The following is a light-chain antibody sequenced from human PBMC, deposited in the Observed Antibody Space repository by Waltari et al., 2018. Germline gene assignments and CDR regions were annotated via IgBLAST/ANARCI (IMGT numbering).Light chain of an antibody. CDR1: RSDVGCYNY. CDR2: DVS. CDR3: SSYTSSSTWV. J-gene: IGLJ3*02. Sequence: QSTLTQPASVSGSPGPSITISCTGTRSDVGCYNYVSWYQQHIGKAPKLMIYDVSKRPSGVSNRFSGSKSGNTASLTISGLQAEDEADYYCSSYTSSSTWVFGGGTKLTVL. V-gene: IGLV2-14*01.